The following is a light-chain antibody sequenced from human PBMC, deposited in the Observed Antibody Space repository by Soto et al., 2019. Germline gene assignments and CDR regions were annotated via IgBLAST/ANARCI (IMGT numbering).Light chain of an antibody. J-gene: IGLJ3*02. CDR1: SSDVGGYNY. CDR3: CSYTSTSTGV. CDR2: EVS. V-gene: IGLV2-14*01. Sequence: QSVLTQPASVSGSPGQSITISCTGTSSDVGGYNYVSWYQQHPGKAPKLMIYEVSNRPSGVSNRFSGSKSGNTASLTISGLQAEDEADYYCCSYTSTSTGVFGGGTTVPVL.